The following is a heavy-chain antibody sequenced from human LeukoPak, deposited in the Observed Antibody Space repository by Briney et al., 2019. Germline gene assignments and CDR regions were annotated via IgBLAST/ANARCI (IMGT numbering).Heavy chain of an antibody. D-gene: IGHD5-12*01. J-gene: IGHJ4*02. CDR3: ARSLGTYSGYDWNYFDY. CDR1: GGSISSYY. CDR2: IYYSGST. Sequence: SETLSLTCTVSGGSISSYYWSWIRQPPGKGLEWIGHIYYSGSTNYNPSLKSRVTISVDTSRNQFSLKLSSVTAADTAVYYCARSLGTYSGYDWNYFDYWGQGTLVTVSS. V-gene: IGHV4-59*01.